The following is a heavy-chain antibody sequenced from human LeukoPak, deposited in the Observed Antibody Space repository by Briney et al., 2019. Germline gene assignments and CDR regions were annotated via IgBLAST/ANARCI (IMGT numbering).Heavy chain of an antibody. CDR2: ISSSSSTM. Sequence: PGGSLRLSCAASGFTFSDHYMDWVRQAPGKGLEWISYISSSSSTMYYADFVKGRFTISRDNAKNSLYLQMNSLRDDDTAVYYCARGNLGGYENYWGQGTLVTVSS. CDR3: ARGNLGGYENY. J-gene: IGHJ4*02. D-gene: IGHD3-22*01. V-gene: IGHV3-48*02. CDR1: GFTFSDHY.